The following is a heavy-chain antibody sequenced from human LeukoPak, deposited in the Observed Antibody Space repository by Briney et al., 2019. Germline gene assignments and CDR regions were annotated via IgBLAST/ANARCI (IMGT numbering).Heavy chain of an antibody. V-gene: IGHV4-31*03. J-gene: IGHJ4*02. D-gene: IGHD6-19*01. CDR2: IYYSGST. Sequence: SETLSLTCTVSGGSISSGGYYWSWIRQHPGKGLEWIGYIYYSGSTYYNPSLKSRVTISVDTSKNQFSLKLSSVTAADTAVYYCARQWLGAGTVDYWGQGTLVTVSS. CDR3: ARQWLGAGTVDY. CDR1: GGSISSGGYY.